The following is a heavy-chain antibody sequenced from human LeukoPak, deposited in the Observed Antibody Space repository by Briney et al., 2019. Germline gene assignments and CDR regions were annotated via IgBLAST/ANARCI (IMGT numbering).Heavy chain of an antibody. V-gene: IGHV3-30*18. CDR1: GFTLSSCG. CDR2: ITYDGITT. CDR3: VKEQSSGNYRTADF. J-gene: IGHJ4*02. D-gene: IGHD3-10*01. Sequence: GTSLRLACAASGFTLSSCGMHWVRQAPGKGLEWVAVITYDGITTYFDDSVKGRFTISRDTSKSMLYLQMNSLRPEDTAVYYCVKEQSSGNYRTADFWGQGTLVTVSS.